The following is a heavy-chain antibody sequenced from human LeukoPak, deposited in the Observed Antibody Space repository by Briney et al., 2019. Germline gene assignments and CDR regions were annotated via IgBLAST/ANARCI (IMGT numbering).Heavy chain of an antibody. CDR3: VGDYDNLMDV. D-gene: IGHD3-9*01. V-gene: IGHV1-2*02. CDR2: INPNSGGT. J-gene: IGHJ6*03. CDR1: GYTFTGYY. Sequence: ASVKVSCKASGYTFTGYYMHWVRQAPGQGLEWMGWINPNSGGTNYAQKFQGRVTMTRDMSISTAYMELSRLRSDDTAVYYCVGDYDNLMDVWGKGNTVTVSS.